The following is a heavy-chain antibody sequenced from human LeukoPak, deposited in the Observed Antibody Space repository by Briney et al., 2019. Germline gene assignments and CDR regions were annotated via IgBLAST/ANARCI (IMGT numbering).Heavy chain of an antibody. CDR2: ISVGGTTT. D-gene: IGHD6-13*01. J-gene: IGHJ4*02. CDR1: GFTFSNYA. CDR3: AKSFASSSSDY. V-gene: IGHV3-23*01. Sequence: GGSLRLSCVASGFTFSNYAMSWIRQAPGKGLEWVSSISVGGTTTYYADSVKGRFSISRDNSENTLYLQMNGLRADDTAVYSCAKSFASSSSDYWGQGTLVTVSS.